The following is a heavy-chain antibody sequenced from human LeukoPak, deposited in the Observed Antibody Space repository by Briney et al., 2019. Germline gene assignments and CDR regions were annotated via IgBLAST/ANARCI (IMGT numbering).Heavy chain of an antibody. CDR1: GYSISSGYY. CDR2: IYTSGST. V-gene: IGHV4-61*02. J-gene: IGHJ6*03. CDR3: ARAHLGYCSGGSCYPYYMDV. D-gene: IGHD2-15*01. Sequence: SETLSLTCAVSGYSISSGYYWSWIRQPAGKGLEWIGRIYTSGSTNYNPSLKSRVTISVDTSKNQFSLKLSSVTAADTAVYYCARAHLGYCSGGSCYPYYMDVWGKGTTVTVSS.